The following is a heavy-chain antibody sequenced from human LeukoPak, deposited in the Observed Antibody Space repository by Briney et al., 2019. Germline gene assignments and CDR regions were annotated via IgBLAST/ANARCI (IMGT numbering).Heavy chain of an antibody. Sequence: SQTLSLTCAISGDSVSSNSAAWNWIRQSPPRGLEWLGRTYYRSKLYNDYAVSVKSRITINPDTSKNQFSLQLNSVTPEDTAVYYCARSIAARPVYFDYWGQGTLVTVSS. CDR2: TYYRSKLYN. D-gene: IGHD6-6*01. CDR1: GDSVSSNSAA. J-gene: IGHJ4*02. V-gene: IGHV6-1*01. CDR3: ARSIAARPVYFDY.